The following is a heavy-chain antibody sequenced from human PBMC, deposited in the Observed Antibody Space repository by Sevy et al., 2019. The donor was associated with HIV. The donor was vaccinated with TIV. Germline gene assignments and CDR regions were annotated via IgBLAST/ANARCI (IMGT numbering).Heavy chain of an antibody. Sequence: GESLKISCAASGFTFSSYAMSWVRQAPGKGLEWVSASSGSGGSTYYADSVKGRFTISRDNSKNTLYLQMNSLRAEDTAVYYCANSRYSSGWHFDYWGQGTLVTVSS. D-gene: IGHD6-19*01. CDR3: ANSRYSSGWHFDY. J-gene: IGHJ4*02. V-gene: IGHV3-23*01. CDR2: SSGSGGST. CDR1: GFTFSSYA.